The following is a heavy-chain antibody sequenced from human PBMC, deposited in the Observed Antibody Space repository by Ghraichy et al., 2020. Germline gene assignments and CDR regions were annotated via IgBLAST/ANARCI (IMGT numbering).Heavy chain of an antibody. D-gene: IGHD6-13*01. Sequence: SETLSLTCTVSGGSINNYYWSWIRQPPGKGPEWIGYIYYTGSTNYNPSLKSRVTISVDMSTNHFSLKLRSVTAADTAVYYCARSVWSNSWYDWFDPWGQGILVTVSS. CDR3: ARSVWSNSWYDWFDP. CDR1: GGSINNYY. J-gene: IGHJ5*02. V-gene: IGHV4-59*01. CDR2: IYYTGST.